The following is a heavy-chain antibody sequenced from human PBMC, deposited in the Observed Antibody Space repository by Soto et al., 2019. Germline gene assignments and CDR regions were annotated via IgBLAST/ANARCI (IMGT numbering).Heavy chain of an antibody. V-gene: IGHV3-48*03. J-gene: IGHJ3*02. CDR1: GFTFSSYE. CDR2: ISSSGSTI. D-gene: IGHD2-21*02. CDR3: ARDRCGGDCYYDAFDI. Sequence: GGSLRLSCAASGFTFSSYEMNWVRQAPGKGLEWVSYISSSGSTIYYADSVKGRFTISRDNAKNSLYLQMNSLRAEDTAVYYCARDRCGGDCYYDAFDIWGQGTMVTVSS.